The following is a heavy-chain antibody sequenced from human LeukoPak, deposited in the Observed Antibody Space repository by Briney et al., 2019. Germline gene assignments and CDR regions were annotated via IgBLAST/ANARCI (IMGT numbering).Heavy chain of an antibody. J-gene: IGHJ4*02. CDR2: IYSGGRT. Sequence: GGSLRLSCAASGFTVSSNYMSWVRQAPGKGLEWVSVIYSGGRTNYADSVKGRFTISRDNSKNTLYLQMNSLRAEDTAVYYCARGISRWYHKGGFIDYWGQGTLVTVSS. V-gene: IGHV3-66*01. CDR3: ARGISRWYHKGGFIDY. D-gene: IGHD6-13*01. CDR1: GFTVSSNY.